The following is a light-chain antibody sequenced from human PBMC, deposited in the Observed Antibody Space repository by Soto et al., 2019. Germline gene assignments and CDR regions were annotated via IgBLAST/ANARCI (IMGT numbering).Light chain of an antibody. CDR1: QTVSNY. Sequence: EIVLTQSPATLSVSPGERATLSCRASQTVSNYLAWYQQKPGQAPRLLIYDASNRATGIPTRFSGSGSGTDFTLTISRLEPEDFAVYYCQQYGSSLIAFGQGTRLEIK. J-gene: IGKJ5*01. CDR2: DAS. V-gene: IGKV3-20*01. CDR3: QQYGSSLIA.